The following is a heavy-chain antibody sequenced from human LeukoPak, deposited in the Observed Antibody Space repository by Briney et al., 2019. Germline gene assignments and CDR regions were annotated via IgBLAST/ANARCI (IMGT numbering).Heavy chain of an antibody. J-gene: IGHJ4*02. V-gene: IGHV4-38-2*02. CDR1: GYSISSGYY. CDR3: ARRRSPHFDY. Sequence: SETLSLTCTVSGYSISSGYYWGWIRQPPGKGLEWIGSIYHSGSTYYNPSLKSRVTISVDTSKNQFSLKLSSVTAADTAVYYCARRRSPHFDYWGQGTLVTVSS. CDR2: IYHSGST.